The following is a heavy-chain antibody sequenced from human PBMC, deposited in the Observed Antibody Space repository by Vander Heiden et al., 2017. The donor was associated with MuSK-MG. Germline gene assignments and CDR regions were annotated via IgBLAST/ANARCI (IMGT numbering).Heavy chain of an antibody. J-gene: IGHJ4*02. CDR3: ARDPPGDFFDY. V-gene: IGHV3-21*01. CDR2: ISSSSSYI. Sequence: EVQLVESGGGLVKPGGSLRLSCAACGFTFSSYSMNWVRQAQGKGLEWVSSISSSSSYIYYADSVKGRFTISRDNAKNSLYLQMNSLRAEDTAVYYCARDPPGDFFDYWGQGTLVTVSS. CDR1: GFTFSSYS.